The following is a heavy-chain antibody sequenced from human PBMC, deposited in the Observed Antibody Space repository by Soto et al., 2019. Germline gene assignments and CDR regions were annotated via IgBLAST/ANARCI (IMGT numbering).Heavy chain of an antibody. CDR1: GGSISSYY. J-gene: IGHJ6*02. Sequence: PSETLSLTGTVSGGSISSYYWSWIRQPPGKGLEWIGYIYYSGSTNYNPSLKSRVTISVDTSKNQFSLKLSSVTAADTAVYYCARAEGGYSGYDLGTIYYYYGMDVWGQGTTVTVSS. V-gene: IGHV4-59*01. CDR2: IYYSGST. CDR3: ARAEGGYSGYDLGTIYYYYGMDV. D-gene: IGHD5-12*01.